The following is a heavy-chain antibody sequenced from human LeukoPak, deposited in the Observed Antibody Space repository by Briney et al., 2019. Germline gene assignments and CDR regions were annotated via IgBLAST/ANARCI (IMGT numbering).Heavy chain of an antibody. CDR2: FDPEDGET. J-gene: IGHJ4*02. V-gene: IGHV1-24*01. CDR3: TTEYYASGALTPIDY. D-gene: IGHD2/OR15-2a*01. Sequence: GASVKVSCKVSGYTLTELSMHWVRQAPGKGLEWMGGFDPEDGETIYAQKFQGRVTMTGDTSTDTAYMELSSLRSEDTAVYYCTTEYYASGALTPIDYWGQGTLVTVSS. CDR1: GYTLTELS.